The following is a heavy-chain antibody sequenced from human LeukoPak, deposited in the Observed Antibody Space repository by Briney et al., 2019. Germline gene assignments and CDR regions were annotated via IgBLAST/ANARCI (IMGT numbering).Heavy chain of an antibody. D-gene: IGHD6-6*01. CDR3: ARGLELDPYYYYMDV. CDR1: GYTFTSYD. CDR2: MNPNSGNT. V-gene: IGHV1-8*01. J-gene: IGHJ6*03. Sequence: GASVKVSCKASGYTFTSYDINWVRQATGQGLEWMGWMNPNSGNTGYAQKFQGRVTMTRNTSISTAYMELSSLRSEDTAVYYCARGLELDPYYYYMDVWGKGTTVTISS.